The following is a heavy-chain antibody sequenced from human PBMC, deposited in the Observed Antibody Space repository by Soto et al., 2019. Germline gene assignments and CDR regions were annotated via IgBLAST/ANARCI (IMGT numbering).Heavy chain of an antibody. CDR2: ISAYNGNT. D-gene: IGHD2-2*03. J-gene: IGHJ6*02. CDR3: ARDFGYCISTSCSLRGMDV. CDR1: GYTFTSYG. Sequence: QVQLVQSGAVVKKPGASVKVSCKASGYTFTSYGISWVRQAPGQGLEWMGWISAYNGNTNYAQKLQGRVTMTTDTSTSTAYMELRSLRSDDTAVYYCARDFGYCISTSCSLRGMDVWGQGTTVTVSS. V-gene: IGHV1-18*01.